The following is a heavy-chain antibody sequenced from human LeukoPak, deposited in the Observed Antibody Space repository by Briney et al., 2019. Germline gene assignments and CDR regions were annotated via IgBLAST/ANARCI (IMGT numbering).Heavy chain of an antibody. Sequence: PSETLSLTCAVYGGSFSGYYWSWIRQPPGKGLEWIGEINHSGSTNYNPSLKSRVTISVDTSKNQFSLKLSSVTAADTAVYYCAMGPLGGWSDYRGQGTLVTVSS. CDR3: AMGPLGGWSDY. D-gene: IGHD6-19*01. CDR2: INHSGST. V-gene: IGHV4-34*01. J-gene: IGHJ4*02. CDR1: GGSFSGYY.